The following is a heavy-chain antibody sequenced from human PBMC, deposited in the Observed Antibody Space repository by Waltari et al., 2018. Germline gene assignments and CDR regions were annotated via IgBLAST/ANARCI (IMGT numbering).Heavy chain of an antibody. CDR2: IRGDGSST. CDR1: GFTFSSYW. CDR3: VRSAWLDC. J-gene: IGHJ4*02. V-gene: IGHV3-74*01. Sequence: EVQLVESGGGLVQPGGSLSLSCAASGFTFSSYWMNWVRQAPGKGLEWVSRIRGDGSSTNYADSVQGRLTISRDNANNTLYLQMNSLRAEDTAIYYCVRSAWLDCWGQGNLVTVSS.